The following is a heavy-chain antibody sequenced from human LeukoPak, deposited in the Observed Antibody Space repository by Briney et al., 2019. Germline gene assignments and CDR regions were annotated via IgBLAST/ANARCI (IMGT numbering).Heavy chain of an antibody. Sequence: ASVKVSCKASGYTFTSYGISWVRQAPGQGLEWMGWISAYNGNTNYAQKLQGRVTMTTDTSTSTAYMELGSLRSDDTAVYYCAREGPSYDSSGYYSLDIWGQGTMVTVSS. D-gene: IGHD3-22*01. CDR2: ISAYNGNT. J-gene: IGHJ3*02. CDR3: AREGPSYDSSGYYSLDI. V-gene: IGHV1-18*01. CDR1: GYTFTSYG.